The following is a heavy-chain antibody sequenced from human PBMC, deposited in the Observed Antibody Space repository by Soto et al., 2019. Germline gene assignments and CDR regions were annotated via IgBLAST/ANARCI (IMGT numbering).Heavy chain of an antibody. CDR2: ISAYNGNT. V-gene: IGHV1-18*01. J-gene: IGHJ6*03. CDR1: GYTFTSYG. D-gene: IGHD6-6*01. Sequence: GASVKVSCKASGYTFTSYGISWVRQAPGQGLEWMGWISAYNGNTNYAQELQGRVTMTTDTSTSTTYMELRSLRSDDTAVYYCARVSWSYISSPVYYYYDMDVRSKGTTVTVSS. CDR3: ARVSWSYISSPVYYYYDMDV.